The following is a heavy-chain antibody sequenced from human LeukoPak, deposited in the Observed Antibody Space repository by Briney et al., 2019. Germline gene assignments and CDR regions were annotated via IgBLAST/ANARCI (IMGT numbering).Heavy chain of an antibody. Sequence: SETLSLTCTVSGGSISSYYWSWIRQPPGKGLDWIGHTYYSGSTNYNPSLKSRVTISVDTSMNQLSLKLSSVTAADTAVYYCASLCGGDCPLGDFWGQGTLVNVSS. CDR3: ASLCGGDCPLGDF. V-gene: IGHV4-59*01. D-gene: IGHD2-21*02. CDR1: GGSISSYY. J-gene: IGHJ4*02. CDR2: TYYSGST.